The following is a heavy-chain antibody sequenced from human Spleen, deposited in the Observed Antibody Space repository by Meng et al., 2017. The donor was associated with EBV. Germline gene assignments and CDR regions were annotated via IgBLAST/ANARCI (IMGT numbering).Heavy chain of an antibody. CDR3: ATAYRYGDYDD. CDR1: GYTLTELS. CDR2: FDPEEGET. D-gene: IGHD4-17*01. V-gene: IGHV1-24*01. Sequence: VPLVQSGAEVKKAXXXXXXSCEVSGYTLTELSIHWVRQAPGKGLGWMGGFDPEEGETIYAQKFQGRVTMTEDTSTDTAYMELSSLKSEDTAGYYCATAYRYGDYDDWGQGTLVTVSS. J-gene: IGHJ4*02.